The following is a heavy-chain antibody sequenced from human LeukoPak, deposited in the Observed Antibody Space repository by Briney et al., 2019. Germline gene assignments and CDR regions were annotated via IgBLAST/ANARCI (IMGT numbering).Heavy chain of an antibody. V-gene: IGHV1-2*02. CDR1: GYTFTTYG. CDR3: ARFPTPETIFGVASEYYFDY. Sequence: ASVKVSCKASGYTFTTYGLSWVRQAPGQGLEWMGWINPNSGGTNYAQKFQGRVTMTRDTSISTAYMELSRLRSDDTAVYYCARFPTPETIFGVASEYYFDYWGQGTLVTVSS. CDR2: INPNSGGT. D-gene: IGHD3-3*01. J-gene: IGHJ4*02.